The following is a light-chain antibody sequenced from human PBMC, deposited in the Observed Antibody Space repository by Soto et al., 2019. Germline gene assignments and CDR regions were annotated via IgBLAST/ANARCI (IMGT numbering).Light chain of an antibody. CDR2: GAS. Sequence: SVLPQYPGTLSLSPGERATLSCRASQSVSSSYLAWYQQKPGQAPRLLIYGASSRATGIPARFSGSGSGTDFTLTISSLEPEDFAVYYCQQRSKRPITLGQGTRLEIK. V-gene: IGKV3D-20*02. J-gene: IGKJ5*01. CDR3: QQRSKRPIT. CDR1: QSVSSSY.